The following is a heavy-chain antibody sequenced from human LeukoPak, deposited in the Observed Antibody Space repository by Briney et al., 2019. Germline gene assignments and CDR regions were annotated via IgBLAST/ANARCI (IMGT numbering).Heavy chain of an antibody. CDR1: GYSFTSXW. J-gene: IGHJ6*02. CDR2: IYPGDSDT. Sequence: ISCKGSGYSFTSXWIGWVRQLPGKGLEWMGIIYPGDSDTRYSPSFQGQVTISADKSISTAYLQWSSLKASDTAMYYCARTDYYYYGMDVWGQGTXVTXS. CDR3: ARTDYYYYGMDV. V-gene: IGHV5-51*01.